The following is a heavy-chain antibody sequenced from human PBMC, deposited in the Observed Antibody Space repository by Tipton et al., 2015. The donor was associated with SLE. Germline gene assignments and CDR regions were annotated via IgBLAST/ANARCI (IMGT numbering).Heavy chain of an antibody. CDR1: SGSINRGGYY. D-gene: IGHD1-26*01. CDR3: ARETGTYYSTWFDS. J-gene: IGHJ5*01. CDR2: MYSGAIT. Sequence: TLSLTCTVSSGSINRGGYYWTWIRQAAGKGLEWIGHMYSGAITKYNPSLRSRVSISVDVSRNQFSLTLNSVTAADTATYSCARETGTYYSTWFDSWGQGTLVTVSS. V-gene: IGHV4-61*09.